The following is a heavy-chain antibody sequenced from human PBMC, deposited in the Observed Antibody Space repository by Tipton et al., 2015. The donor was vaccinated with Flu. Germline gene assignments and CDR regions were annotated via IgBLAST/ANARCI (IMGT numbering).Heavy chain of an antibody. V-gene: IGHV1-2*06. Sequence: QLVQSGAEVKKPGSSVKVSCKASGGTFSSYAISWVRQAPGQGLEWMGRINPNSGGTNYAQKFQGRVTMTRDTSISTAYMELSRLRSDDTAVYYCARVDSSGWYFDYWGQGTLVTVSS. CDR2: INPNSGGT. J-gene: IGHJ4*02. D-gene: IGHD6-19*01. CDR1: GGTFSSYA. CDR3: ARVDSSGWYFDY.